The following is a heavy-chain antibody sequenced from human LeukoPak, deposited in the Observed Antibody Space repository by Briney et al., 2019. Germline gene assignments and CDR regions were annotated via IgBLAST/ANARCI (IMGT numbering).Heavy chain of an antibody. D-gene: IGHD6-6*01. CDR2: IKEDGSTK. Sequence: GGSLRLSCAASGFTFSNYWMSWVRQAPGKGLEWVANIKEDGSTKYYVDSVKGRFTISRANAKNSVYLQISSLRVEDTAVYYCARIGYSSSSYDYWGQETLVTVSS. J-gene: IGHJ4*02. V-gene: IGHV3-7*01. CDR3: ARIGYSSSSYDY. CDR1: GFTFSNYW.